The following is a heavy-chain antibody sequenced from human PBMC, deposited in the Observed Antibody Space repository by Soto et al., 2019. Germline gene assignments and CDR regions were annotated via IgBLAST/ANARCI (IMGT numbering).Heavy chain of an antibody. CDR2: IHYNGNT. V-gene: IGHV4-59*01. J-gene: IGHJ4*02. Sequence: QVQLQVSGPGLVKPSETLSLTCTVSGDSISAYSWSWVRQPPGKGLEWIGNIHYNGNTKYSPSLKSRVTTSVDTSKNHFSLRLISVTAADTAIYFCAREGNLGRWLQPLDFWGQGTLVTVSS. CDR3: AREGNLGRWLQPLDF. D-gene: IGHD5-12*01. CDR1: GDSISAYS.